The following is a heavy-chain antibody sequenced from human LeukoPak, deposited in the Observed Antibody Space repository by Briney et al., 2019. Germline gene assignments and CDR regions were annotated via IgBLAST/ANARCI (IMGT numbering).Heavy chain of an antibody. V-gene: IGHV4-59*01. Sequence: SETLSLTCTVSGGSISSYYWSWIRQPPGKGLEWIGFIYYSGSTNYKPSLKSRVTISVDTSKNQFSLKLSSVTAADTAVYYCARGGYYGSGNDFRFDPWGQGTLVTVSS. D-gene: IGHD3-10*01. J-gene: IGHJ5*02. CDR1: GGSISSYY. CDR2: IYYSGST. CDR3: ARGGYYGSGNDFRFDP.